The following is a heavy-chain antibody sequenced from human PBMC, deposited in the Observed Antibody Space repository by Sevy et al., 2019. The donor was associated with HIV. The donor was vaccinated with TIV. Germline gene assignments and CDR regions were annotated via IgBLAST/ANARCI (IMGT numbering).Heavy chain of an antibody. CDR3: ARYPIVVVPAAEYYLDY. D-gene: IGHD2-2*01. CDR1: GYTFSNYW. CDR2: IYPGDSDT. J-gene: IGHJ4*02. Sequence: GESLKISCKGSGYTFSNYWIGWVRQMPGKGLEWMGVIYPGDSDTRDSPSFQGQVNISADKSSSTAYLQWSSLKTSDTAIYYCARYPIVVVPAAEYYLDYWGQGTLVTVSS. V-gene: IGHV5-51*01.